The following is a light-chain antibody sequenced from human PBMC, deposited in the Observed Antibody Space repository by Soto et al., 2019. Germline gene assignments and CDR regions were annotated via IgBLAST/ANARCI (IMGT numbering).Light chain of an antibody. CDR2: GAS. Sequence: EIVMTQSPATLSVSPGERVTLSCRASESVSSNLAWYQQKPGQAPRHLMYGASTRATGITDRFSGSGSGTEFTLTISSLQSEDFAVYYCQQYDDWPPWTFGQGTKVEIK. CDR3: QQYDDWPPWT. J-gene: IGKJ1*01. CDR1: ESVSSN. V-gene: IGKV3-15*01.